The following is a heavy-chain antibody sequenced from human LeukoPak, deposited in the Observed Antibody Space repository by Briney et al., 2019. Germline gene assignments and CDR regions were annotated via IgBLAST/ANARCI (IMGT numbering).Heavy chain of an antibody. Sequence: GGSLRLSCAASGFTFSSYEMHWVRRAPGKGLEWVSYISSSGGTIFYADSVKGRLTISRDNAKNSLYLQMNSLRAEDTAVYYCAELGITMIGGVWGKGTTVTISS. J-gene: IGHJ6*04. CDR2: ISSSGGTI. D-gene: IGHD3-10*02. CDR3: AELGITMIGGV. V-gene: IGHV3-48*03. CDR1: GFTFSSYE.